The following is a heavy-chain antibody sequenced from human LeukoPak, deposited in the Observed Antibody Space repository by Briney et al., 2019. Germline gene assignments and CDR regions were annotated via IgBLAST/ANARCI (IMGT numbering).Heavy chain of an antibody. CDR3: ARVKYSSSWYFGGGEPHFDY. D-gene: IGHD6-13*01. CDR1: GGSISSGDYY. J-gene: IGHJ4*02. Sequence: SETLSLTCTASGGSISSGDYYWSWIRQPPGKGLEWIGYIYYSGSTYYNPSLKSRVPISVDTSKNQSSLKLSSVTAADTAVYYCARVKYSSSWYFGGGEPHFDYWGQGTLVTVSS. CDR2: IYYSGST. V-gene: IGHV4-30-4*01.